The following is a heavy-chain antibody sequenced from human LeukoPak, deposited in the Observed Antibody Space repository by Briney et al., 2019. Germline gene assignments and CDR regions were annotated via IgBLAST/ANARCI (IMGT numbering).Heavy chain of an antibody. CDR2: VNPNNGDT. J-gene: IGHJ4*02. CDR1: GYIFTGYY. D-gene: IGHD5-18*01. Sequence: ASVKVSCKASGYIFTGYYIHWVRQAPGQGLEYMGHVNPNNGDTSFQQKFQGRVAMTRDTSTSIAYMELSSLRSDDTAVYYCARGYSYSFDYWGQGTLVTVSS. V-gene: IGHV1-2*06. CDR3: ARGYSYSFDY.